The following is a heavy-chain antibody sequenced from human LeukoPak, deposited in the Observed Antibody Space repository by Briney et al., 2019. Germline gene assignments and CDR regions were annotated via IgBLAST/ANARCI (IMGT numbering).Heavy chain of an antibody. Sequence: PGGSLRLSCAASGFTFSSYWMSWVRQAPGKGLEWVANIKQDGSEKYYVDSVKGRFTISRDNAKNSLYLQMNSLRAEDTAVYYCARALFWPYCSSTSCYDAKVDYWGQGTLVTVSS. D-gene: IGHD2-2*01. CDR3: ARALFWPYCSSTSCYDAKVDY. CDR2: IKQDGSEK. V-gene: IGHV3-7*04. CDR1: GFTFSSYW. J-gene: IGHJ4*02.